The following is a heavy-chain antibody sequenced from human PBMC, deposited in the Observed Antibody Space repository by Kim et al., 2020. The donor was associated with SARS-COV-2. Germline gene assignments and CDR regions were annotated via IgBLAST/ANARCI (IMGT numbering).Heavy chain of an antibody. Sequence: ASVNVSCKASGDTFSGFYMHWVRQAPGQGLEGMGWINPNSGATNYAQKFQDRITLTRDTSISTGYMELNRLTSDDTAVYYCARDQGGLDVWGQGTTVTVSS. CDR3: ARDQGGLDV. V-gene: IGHV1-2*02. CDR1: GDTFSGFY. CDR2: INPNSGAT. J-gene: IGHJ6*02.